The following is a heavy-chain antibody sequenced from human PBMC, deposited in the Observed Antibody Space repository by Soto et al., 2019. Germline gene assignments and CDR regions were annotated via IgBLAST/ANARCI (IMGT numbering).Heavy chain of an antibody. CDR2: IYSNDDK. J-gene: IGHJ6*02. CDR1: GFSLSTSGVG. Sequence: QITFKESGPPLVTPTQTLTLTCNFSGFSLSTSGVGVGWVRHPPRKALEWLALIYSNDDKRFSTSLKSRLTITKDTSKNQVVLTMTNMDTVDTATYYGTRIRGSGLYGMDVWGQGTTVTVSS. CDR3: TRIRGSGLYGMDV. V-gene: IGHV2-5*01. D-gene: IGHD3-10*01.